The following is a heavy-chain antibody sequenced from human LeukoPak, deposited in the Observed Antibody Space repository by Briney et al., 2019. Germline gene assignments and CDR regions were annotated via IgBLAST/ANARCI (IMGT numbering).Heavy chain of an antibody. D-gene: IGHD3-16*01. CDR1: GFTFSSYS. J-gene: IGHJ1*01. CDR2: ISSSSSYI. CDR3: AKDDDWGRYKH. Sequence: GGSLRLSCAASGFTFSSYSMNWVRQAPGKGLEWVSSISSSSSYIYYADSVNGRFTISRDNAKNSLYLQMNSLRAEDTAVYYCAKDDDWGRYKHWGQGTLVTVSS. V-gene: IGHV3-21*01.